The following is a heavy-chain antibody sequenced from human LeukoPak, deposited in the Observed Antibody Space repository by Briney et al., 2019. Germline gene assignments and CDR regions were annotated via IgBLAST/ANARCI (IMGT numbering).Heavy chain of an antibody. J-gene: IGHJ6*02. CDR1: GFTFSSYA. V-gene: IGHV3-23*01. D-gene: IGHD3-22*01. CDR3: AKGQKGPRRLCMDV. CDR2: ISGSGGST. Sequence: GGSLRLSCAASGFTFSSYAMSWVRQAPGKGLEWVSAISGSGGSTYYADSVKGRFTISRDNSKNTLYLQMNSLRAEDTAVYYCAKGQKGPRRLCMDVWGQGTTVTVSS.